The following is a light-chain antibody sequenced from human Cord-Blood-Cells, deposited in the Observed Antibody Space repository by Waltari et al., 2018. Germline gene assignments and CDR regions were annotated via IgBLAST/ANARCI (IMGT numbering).Light chain of an antibody. CDR2: EGS. CDR3: CSYAGSSTFV. J-gene: IGLJ1*01. Sequence: QSALTQPASVSGSPGQSITIPCTGTSSDVASYNLVPWYHQHPGKAPKLMIYEGSKRPSGVSNRFSGSKSGNTVSLTISGLQAEDEADYYCCSYAGSSTFVFGTGTKVTVL. V-gene: IGLV2-23*01. CDR1: SSDVASYNL.